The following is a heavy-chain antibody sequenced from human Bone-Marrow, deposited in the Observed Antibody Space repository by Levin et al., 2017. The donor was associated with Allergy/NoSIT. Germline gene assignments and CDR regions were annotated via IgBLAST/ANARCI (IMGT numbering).Heavy chain of an antibody. J-gene: IGHJ4*02. V-gene: IGHV3-7*02. CDR1: GFTLSGYW. Sequence: QSGGSLRLSCASSGFTLSGYWMAWVRQAPGKGLEWVANINRDGGDGYYVDSVKGRFTISRDNARNSLDLQMNSLRVEDTAVYYCARNAAWSFEFWGQGTLVTVSS. D-gene: IGHD2-8*02. CDR2: INRDGGDG. CDR3: ARNAAWSFEF.